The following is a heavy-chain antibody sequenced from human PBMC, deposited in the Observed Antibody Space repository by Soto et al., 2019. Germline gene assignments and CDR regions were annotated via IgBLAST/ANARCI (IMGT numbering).Heavy chain of an antibody. D-gene: IGHD3-22*01. Sequence: QVQLVQSGAEVKKPGSSVKVSCKASGGTFSSYAISWVRQAPGQGLEWMGGIITIFATANYAQKFQGRVTITADESTSTAYMELSSLRSEDTAVYYCATLVPGDSSGYYACWGQGTLVTVSS. CDR1: GGTFSSYA. V-gene: IGHV1-69*01. J-gene: IGHJ4*02. CDR2: IITIFATA. CDR3: ATLVPGDSSGYYAC.